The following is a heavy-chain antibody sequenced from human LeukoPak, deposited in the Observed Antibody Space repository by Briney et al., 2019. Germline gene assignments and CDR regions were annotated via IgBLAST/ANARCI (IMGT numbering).Heavy chain of an antibody. V-gene: IGHV3-21*01. Sequence: AGSLRLSCAASGFTFSTYAMSWVPQAPGQGREWVSLISGSGGGTKYEDSVKGRFTISRDNAKNSLYLQMNSLRAEDTAVYYCARDYSETDAFDIWGQGTMVTVSS. CDR3: ARDYSETDAFDI. J-gene: IGHJ3*02. CDR2: ISGSGGGT. D-gene: IGHD6-13*01. CDR1: GFTFSTYA.